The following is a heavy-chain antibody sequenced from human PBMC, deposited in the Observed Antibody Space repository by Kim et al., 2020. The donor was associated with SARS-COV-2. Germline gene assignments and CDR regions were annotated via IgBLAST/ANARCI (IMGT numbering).Heavy chain of an antibody. V-gene: IGHV4-31*03. Sequence: SETLSLTCTVSGDSINRGAYFWNWIRQHPGKGLEWIGYIDDRGNTYYNPSLKSRVTISVDTSKNHFSLRLTSVTVADTAVYYCARDLGGLGLWGQGTLVTVSS. J-gene: IGHJ1*01. CDR2: IDDRGNT. CDR1: GDSINRGAYF. D-gene: IGHD2-15*01. CDR3: ARDLGGLGL.